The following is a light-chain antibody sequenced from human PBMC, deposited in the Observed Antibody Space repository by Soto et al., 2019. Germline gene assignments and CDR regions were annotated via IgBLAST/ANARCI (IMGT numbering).Light chain of an antibody. CDR3: QQTKSFPIT. V-gene: IGKV1-12*01. Sequence: DLQMTQSPSSVSASVGDRVAITYQASQDISNSLAWYQQKPGIAPKLLIYAASSLQSGVPSRFSGSGYGTDFSLTINRLQPEDFATYYCQQTKSFPITFGQGTRQEIK. J-gene: IGKJ5*01. CDR1: QDISNS. CDR2: AAS.